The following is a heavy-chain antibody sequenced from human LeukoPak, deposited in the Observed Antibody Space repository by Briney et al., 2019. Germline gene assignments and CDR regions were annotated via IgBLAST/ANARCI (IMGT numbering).Heavy chain of an antibody. CDR3: AHHDY. Sequence: PGGSLRLSCAASGFTFSGYYMHWVRQAPGQGLEWMGRINPNSGGTNYAQKFQGRVTMTRDTSISTAYMELSRLRSDDTAVYYCAHHDYWGQGTLVTVSS. CDR2: INPNSGGT. V-gene: IGHV1-2*06. CDR1: GFTFSGYY. J-gene: IGHJ4*02.